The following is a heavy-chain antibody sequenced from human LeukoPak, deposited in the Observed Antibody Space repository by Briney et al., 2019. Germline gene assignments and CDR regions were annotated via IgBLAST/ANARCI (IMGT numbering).Heavy chain of an antibody. D-gene: IGHD6-13*01. Sequence: GGSLRLSCAASGFTFSSYAMSWVRQAPGKGLEWVSAICGSGGSTYYADSVKGRFTISRDNSKNTLYLQMNSLRAEDTAVYYCAKAVRYSSSWYTRGAFVYYFDYWGQGTLVTVSS. J-gene: IGHJ4*02. CDR2: ICGSGGST. V-gene: IGHV3-23*01. CDR1: GFTFSSYA. CDR3: AKAVRYSSSWYTRGAFVYYFDY.